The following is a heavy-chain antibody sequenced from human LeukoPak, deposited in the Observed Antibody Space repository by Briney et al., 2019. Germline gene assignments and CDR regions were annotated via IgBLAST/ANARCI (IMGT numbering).Heavy chain of an antibody. Sequence: ASVKVSCKASGYTFTNYYMHWVRQAPGQGLEWMGIINSSGGSASYAQKFQGRVTMTRDTSTSTVYMELSSLTSEDTAVYYCVRRQGHYSTGGYYYYMDVWGTGTTVTVSS. V-gene: IGHV1-46*01. D-gene: IGHD2-15*01. CDR3: VRRQGHYSTGGYYYYMDV. CDR2: INSSGGSA. CDR1: GYTFTNYY. J-gene: IGHJ6*03.